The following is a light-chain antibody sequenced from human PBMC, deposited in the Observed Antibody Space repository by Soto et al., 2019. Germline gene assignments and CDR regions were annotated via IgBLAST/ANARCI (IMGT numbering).Light chain of an antibody. CDR2: QVT. CDR3: TSYSSRDIFYV. J-gene: IGLJ1*01. CDR1: SSDIGGYYY. V-gene: IGLV2-14*01. Sequence: QSVLTQPASVSGSPGQSITISCTGTSSDIGGYYYVSWYQHHPGKAPKLLIYQVTNRPSRVSNRFSGSKSGNTASLTISGLQADDEADYYCTSYSSRDIFYVFGTGTKVTVL.